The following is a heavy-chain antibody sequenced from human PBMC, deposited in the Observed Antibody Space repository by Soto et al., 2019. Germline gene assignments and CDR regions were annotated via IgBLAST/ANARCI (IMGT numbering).Heavy chain of an antibody. V-gene: IGHV1-8*01. J-gene: IGHJ3*02. CDR3: ARRETTMVYGSDI. D-gene: IGHD5-18*01. CDR2: MNPNSGYT. Sequence: QVQLVQSGAEVKKPGASVKVSCKASGYTFTRYDINWVRQATGQGLEWMGWMNPNSGYTGYAQKFQGRLTMTRDTSIGTAYMELSSLRSEDTAVYYCARRETTMVYGSDIWGQGTVVTVSS. CDR1: GYTFTRYD.